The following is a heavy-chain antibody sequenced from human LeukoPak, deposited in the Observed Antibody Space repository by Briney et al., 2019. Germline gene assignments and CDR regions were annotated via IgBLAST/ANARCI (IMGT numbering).Heavy chain of an antibody. V-gene: IGHV1-2*04. CDR3: ARGTLTAPRSAFDI. J-gene: IGHJ3*02. Sequence: ASVKVSCRASGYTFTGYYMSWVRQAPGQGLEWMGWINPDSGGTHYAQNFQGWVTMTRDTSISAAYMELSRLRSDDTAVYYCARGTLTAPRSAFDIWGQGTMVTVSS. CDR2: INPDSGGT. CDR1: GYTFTGYY. D-gene: IGHD1-14*01.